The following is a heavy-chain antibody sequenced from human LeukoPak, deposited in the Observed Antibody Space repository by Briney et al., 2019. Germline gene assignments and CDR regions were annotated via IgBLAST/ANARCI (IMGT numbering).Heavy chain of an antibody. Sequence: GGSLRLSCAASGFTFSSYAMSWVRQAPGKGLEWVSAISGSGGSTYHADSVKGRFTISRDNSKNTLYLQMNSLRAEDTAVYYCAKDQDILTGYFTSFDIWGQGTMVTVSS. CDR2: ISGSGGST. J-gene: IGHJ3*02. CDR1: GFTFSSYA. V-gene: IGHV3-23*01. CDR3: AKDQDILTGYFTSFDI. D-gene: IGHD3-9*01.